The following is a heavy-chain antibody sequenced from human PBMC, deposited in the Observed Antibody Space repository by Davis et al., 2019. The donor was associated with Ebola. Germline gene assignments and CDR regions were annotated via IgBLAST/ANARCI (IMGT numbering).Heavy chain of an antibody. D-gene: IGHD3-10*01. J-gene: IGHJ4*02. V-gene: IGHV3-23*01. CDR3: AKMSYYGSGSYFALFDY. CDR1: GFTFSSYA. CDR2: ISGSGGST. Sequence: PGGPLRLSCAAPGFTFSSYAMSWVRQAPGKGLAWVSAISGSGGSTYYPDSVKGRFTISRDNSKNTLYLQMNSLRAEDTAVYYCAKMSYYGSGSYFALFDYWGQGTLVTVSS.